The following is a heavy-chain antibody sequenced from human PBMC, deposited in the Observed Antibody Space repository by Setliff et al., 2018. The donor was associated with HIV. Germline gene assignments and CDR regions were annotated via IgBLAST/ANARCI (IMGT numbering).Heavy chain of an antibody. CDR2: IYHSGST. Sequence: SETLSLTCTVSDFSITSGYYWGWIRQPPGKGLEWIGSIYHSGSTYYDPSLKSRVTISVDTSKNQFSLKLSSVTAADTAVYYCAREVAVAGLDYWGQGTLVTVSS. CDR1: DFSITSGYY. V-gene: IGHV4-38-2*02. D-gene: IGHD6-19*01. J-gene: IGHJ4*02. CDR3: AREVAVAGLDY.